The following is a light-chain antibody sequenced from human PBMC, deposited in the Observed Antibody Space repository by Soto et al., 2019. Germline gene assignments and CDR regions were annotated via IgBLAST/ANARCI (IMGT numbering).Light chain of an antibody. J-gene: IGKJ1*01. V-gene: IGKV1-5*03. Sequence: DIQMTQSPSTLSASAGDRVTITCRASQSISSWLAWYQQKPGKAPKLLIYKASSLESGVPSRFSGSGSGTDFTLAISSLQSEDFATYYCQQYYSYPTFGQGTKVDI. CDR2: KAS. CDR1: QSISSW. CDR3: QQYYSYPT.